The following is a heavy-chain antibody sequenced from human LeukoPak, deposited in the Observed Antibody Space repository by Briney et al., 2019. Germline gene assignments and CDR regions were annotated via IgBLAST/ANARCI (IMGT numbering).Heavy chain of an antibody. CDR3: ARDSHGDYVDFDY. J-gene: IGHJ4*02. V-gene: IGHV3-74*01. Sequence: GGSLRLSCAASGFTFSSYWMHWVRQAPGKGLVWVSRINSDGSSTSYADSVKGRFTIPRDNAKNTLYLQMNSLRAEDTAVYYCARDSHGDYVDFDYWGQGTLVTVSS. D-gene: IGHD4-17*01. CDR1: GFTFSSYW. CDR2: INSDGSST.